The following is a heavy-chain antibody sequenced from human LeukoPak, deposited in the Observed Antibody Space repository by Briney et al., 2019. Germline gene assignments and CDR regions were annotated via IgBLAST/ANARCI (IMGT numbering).Heavy chain of an antibody. Sequence: GASVKVSCKASGYTFTDYYMHWVRQAPGQGLEWVGWINPNPNSGGTNYAQKFQGRVTMTRDTSIKTAYMELSSLRSDDTAVYYYARGSYGYDWGQGTLVTVSS. CDR3: ARGSYGYD. V-gene: IGHV1-2*02. D-gene: IGHD1-26*01. CDR1: GYTFTDYY. CDR2: INPNPNSGGT. J-gene: IGHJ4*02.